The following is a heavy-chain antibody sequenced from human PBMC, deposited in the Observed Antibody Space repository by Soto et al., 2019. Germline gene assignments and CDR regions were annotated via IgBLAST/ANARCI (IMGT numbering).Heavy chain of an antibody. CDR2: IYYSGST. D-gene: IGHD3-10*01. V-gene: IGHV4-31*03. J-gene: IGHJ6*02. CDR1: GGSISSGGYY. Sequence: QVQLQESGPGLVKPSQTLSLTCTVSGGSISSGGYYWSWIRQHPGKGLEWIGYIYYSGSTYYNPSPKSRVTISVDTSKNQFSLKLSSVTAADTAVYYCARGFMTIISPSGMDVWGQGTTVTVSS. CDR3: ARGFMTIISPSGMDV.